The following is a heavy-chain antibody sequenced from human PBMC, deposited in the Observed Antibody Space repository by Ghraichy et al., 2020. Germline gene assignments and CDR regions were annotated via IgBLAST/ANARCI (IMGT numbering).Heavy chain of an antibody. D-gene: IGHD6-13*01. CDR3: ARDLVSSSWYEAGFDP. Sequence: GESLNISCAASGFTFSSYWMHWVRQAPGKGLVWVSRMNSDGSSTSYADSVKGQFTISRDNAKNTLYLQMNSLRAEDTAVYYCARDLVSSSWYEAGFDPWGQGTLVTVSS. J-gene: IGHJ5*02. CDR2: MNSDGSST. CDR1: GFTFSSYW. V-gene: IGHV3-74*01.